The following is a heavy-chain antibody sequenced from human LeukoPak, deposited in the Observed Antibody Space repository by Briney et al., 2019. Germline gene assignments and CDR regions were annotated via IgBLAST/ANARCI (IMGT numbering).Heavy chain of an antibody. D-gene: IGHD6-13*01. CDR2: IWYGGSNK. CDR1: GFTFSSYG. Sequence: GRSLRLSCAASGFTFSSYGMHWVRQAPGKGLEWVAVIWYGGSNKYYADSEKGRFTISRDNAKNSLYLQMNSLRAEDTAVYYCARETPLIAAAGTIDYWGQGTLVTVSS. CDR3: ARETPLIAAAGTIDY. J-gene: IGHJ4*02. V-gene: IGHV3-33*08.